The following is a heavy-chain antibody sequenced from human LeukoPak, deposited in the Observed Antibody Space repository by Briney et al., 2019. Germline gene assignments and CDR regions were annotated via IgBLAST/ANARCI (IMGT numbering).Heavy chain of an antibody. D-gene: IGHD2-21*01. CDR3: ARGPYSPDV. V-gene: IGHV4-59*01. CDR2: IYYSGST. Sequence: PSETLSLICTVSVGSISIYYWGWIPHPPGKGLEWIGYIYYSGSTNYNPSLKSRVTISVDTSKNQFSLKLSSVTAADTAVYYCARGPYSPDVWGKGTTVTVSS. CDR1: VGSISIYY. J-gene: IGHJ6*04.